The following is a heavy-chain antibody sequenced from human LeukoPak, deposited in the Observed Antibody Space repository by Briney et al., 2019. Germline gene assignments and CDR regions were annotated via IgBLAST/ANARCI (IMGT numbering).Heavy chain of an antibody. V-gene: IGHV1-46*01. CDR2: INPSGGST. Sequence: GASVNVSCKASGYTFTSYYMHWVRQAPGQGLEWMGIINPSGGSTSYAQKFQGRVTMTRDTSTSTVYMELSSLRSEDTAVYYCARGVGVTYYYDSSGYSDYWGQGTLVTVSS. CDR3: ARGVGVTYYYDSSGYSDY. CDR1: GYTFTSYY. D-gene: IGHD3-22*01. J-gene: IGHJ4*02.